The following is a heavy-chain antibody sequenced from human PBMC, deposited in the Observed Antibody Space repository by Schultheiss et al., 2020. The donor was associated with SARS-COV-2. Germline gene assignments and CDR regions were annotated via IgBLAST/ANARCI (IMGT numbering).Heavy chain of an antibody. CDR3: ARQQYDFLDY. CDR1: GGSVSSGSYY. CDR2: VSHTGVS. J-gene: IGHJ4*02. Sequence: SQTLSLTCTVSGGSVSSGSYYWSWIRQPPGKGLEWIGEVSHTGVSKNNPSLKSRVSLSVDNSKNQFSLTLNSVTAADTAVYYCARQQYDFLDYWGRGALVTVSS. V-gene: IGHV4-61*01. D-gene: IGHD2/OR15-2a*01.